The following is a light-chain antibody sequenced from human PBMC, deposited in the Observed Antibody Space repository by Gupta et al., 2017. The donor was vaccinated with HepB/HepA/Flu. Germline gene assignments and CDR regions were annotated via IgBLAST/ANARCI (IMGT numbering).Light chain of an antibody. CDR3: QQHNIWPPLT. Sequence: ELVMTQSPATVSVSPGERVTLSCSASQSMASNLAWYQQRPGQAPRLLIYSASTRAAGIPARFSGSGSGTEFTLTISSRQSEDFGFYYCQQHNIWPPLTFGGGTKVAIK. V-gene: IGKV3-15*01. CDR1: QSMASN. CDR2: SAS. J-gene: IGKJ4*01.